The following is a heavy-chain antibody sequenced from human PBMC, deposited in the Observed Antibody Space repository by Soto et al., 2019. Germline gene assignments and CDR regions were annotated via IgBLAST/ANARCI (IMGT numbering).Heavy chain of an antibody. CDR1: GFTFSSYG. V-gene: IGHV3-48*02. CDR2: ISSSSSTI. D-gene: IGHD5-12*01. J-gene: IGHJ4*02. CDR3: ARDVGGYDTYYYFDY. Sequence: GGSLRLSCAASGFTFSSYGMNWVRQAPGKGLEWVSYISSSSSTIYYADSVKGRFTISRDNAKNSLYLQMNSLRDGDTAVYYCARDVGGYDTYYYFDYWGQGTLVTVSS.